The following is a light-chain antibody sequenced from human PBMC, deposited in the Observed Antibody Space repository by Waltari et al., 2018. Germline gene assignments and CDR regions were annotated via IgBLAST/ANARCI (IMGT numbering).Light chain of an antibody. CDR2: WAS. V-gene: IGKV4-1*01. Sequence: DIVMTQSPDSLAVSLGERATINCKSSQSLLYNSENKNYLAWYQQKPRQPPKLLIYWASTRESGVPDRFSGSGSGTDFTLTINSLQAEDVAVYYCHQYYVFPRTFGQGTKVEIK. CDR1: QSLLYNSENKNY. J-gene: IGKJ1*01. CDR3: HQYYVFPRT.